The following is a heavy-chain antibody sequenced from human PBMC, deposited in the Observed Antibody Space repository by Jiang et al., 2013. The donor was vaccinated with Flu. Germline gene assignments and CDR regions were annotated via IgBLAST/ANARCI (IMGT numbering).Heavy chain of an antibody. V-gene: IGHV4-39*02. Sequence: GLVKPSETLSLTCTVSGGSISSSSYYWGWIRQPPGKGLEWIGSIYYSGSTYYNPSLKSRVTISVDTSKNQFSLKLSSVTAADTAVYYCAREWSFTYSDGLYSDHWYFDFWGRGTLVTVSS. J-gene: IGHJ2*01. CDR3: AREWSFTYSDGLYSDHWYFDF. CDR1: GGSISSSSYY. CDR2: IYYSGST. D-gene: IGHD2-15*01.